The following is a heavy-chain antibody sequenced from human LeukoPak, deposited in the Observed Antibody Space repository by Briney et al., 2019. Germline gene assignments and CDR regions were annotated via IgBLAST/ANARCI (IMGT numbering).Heavy chain of an antibody. CDR2: IYYSGST. CDR3: ARKELVPHYYYYYGMDV. CDR1: GGSVSSGSYY. D-gene: IGHD3-10*01. Sequence: SETLSLTCTVSGGSVSSGSYYWSWIRQPPGKGLEWIGYIYYSGSTNYNPSLKSRVTIPVDTSKNQFSLKLSSVTAADTAVYYCARKELVPHYYYYYGMDVWGQGTTVTVSS. J-gene: IGHJ6*02. V-gene: IGHV4-61*01.